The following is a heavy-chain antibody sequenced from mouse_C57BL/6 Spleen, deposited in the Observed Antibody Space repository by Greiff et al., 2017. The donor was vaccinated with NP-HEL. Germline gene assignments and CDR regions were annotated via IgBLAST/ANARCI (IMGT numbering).Heavy chain of an antibody. CDR2: IYPSDSET. Sequence: QVQLQQSGAELVRPGSSVKLSCKASGYTFTSYWMDWVKQRPGQGLEWIGNIYPSDSETHYNQKFKDKATLTVDKSSSTAYMQLSSLTSEDSAVYYCASYHDYDGFAYWGQGTLVTVSA. CDR3: ASYHDYDGFAY. V-gene: IGHV1-61*01. J-gene: IGHJ3*01. D-gene: IGHD2-4*01. CDR1: GYTFTSYW.